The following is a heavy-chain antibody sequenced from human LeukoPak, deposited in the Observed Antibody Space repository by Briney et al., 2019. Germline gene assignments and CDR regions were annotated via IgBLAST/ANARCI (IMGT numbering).Heavy chain of an antibody. V-gene: IGHV4-4*07. D-gene: IGHD3-10*01. CDR2: IYTSGST. Sequence: SETLSLTCTVSGGSISSYYWSWIRQPAGKGLEWIGRIYTSGSTNYNPSLKSRVTMPVDTSKNQFSLKLSSVTAADTAVYYCARLYYYGSGRNDWFDPWGQGTLVTVSS. J-gene: IGHJ5*02. CDR1: GGSISSYY. CDR3: ARLYYYGSGRNDWFDP.